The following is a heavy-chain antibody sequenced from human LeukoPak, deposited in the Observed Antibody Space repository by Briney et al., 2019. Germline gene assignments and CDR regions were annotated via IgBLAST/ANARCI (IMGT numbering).Heavy chain of an antibody. CDR2: INPNSGGT. J-gene: IGHJ5*02. Sequence: ASVKVSCKASGYTFTNFDINWVRQAPGQGLEWMGWINPNSGGTNYAQKFQGRVTMTRDTSISTAYMELSRLRSDDTAVYYCARDLSITIFGVVTANWFDPWGQGTLVTVSS. V-gene: IGHV1-2*02. CDR1: GYTFTNFD. CDR3: ARDLSITIFGVVTANWFDP. D-gene: IGHD3-3*01.